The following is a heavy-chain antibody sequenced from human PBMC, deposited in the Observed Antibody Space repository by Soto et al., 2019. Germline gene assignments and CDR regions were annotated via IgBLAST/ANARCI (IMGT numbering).Heavy chain of an antibody. Sequence: QVQLQQWGAGLLKPSETLSLTCAVYGGSFSGYYWSWIRQPPGKGLEWIGEINHSGSTNYNPSLKSRVTISVDTSKNQFSLKLSSVTAADTAVYYCARGMRSGSYVGGFDYWGQGTLVTVSS. J-gene: IGHJ4*02. CDR3: ARGMRSGSYVGGFDY. CDR1: GGSFSGYY. CDR2: INHSGST. D-gene: IGHD1-26*01. V-gene: IGHV4-34*01.